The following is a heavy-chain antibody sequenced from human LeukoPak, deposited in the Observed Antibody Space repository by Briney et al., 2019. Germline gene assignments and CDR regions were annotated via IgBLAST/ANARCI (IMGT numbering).Heavy chain of an antibody. V-gene: IGHV3-7*01. Sequence: GGSLRLSCAASGFTFSSYAMSWVRQAPGKGLEWAANIKQDGSEKYYVDSVKGRFTISRDNAKNSLYLQVNSLSAEDTAVYYCARDRYCSGTTCYYTFDIWGQGTMVTVSS. CDR3: ARDRYCSGTTCYYTFDI. CDR1: GFTFSSYA. J-gene: IGHJ3*02. D-gene: IGHD2-2*01. CDR2: IKQDGSEK.